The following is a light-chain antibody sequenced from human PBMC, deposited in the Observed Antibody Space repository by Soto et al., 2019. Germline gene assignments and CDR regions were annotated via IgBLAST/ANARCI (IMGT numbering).Light chain of an antibody. CDR1: SGDVGSYNL. CDR3: CSYAGSSTFLYV. V-gene: IGLV2-23*03. J-gene: IGLJ1*01. Sequence: QSVLTQPASVSGSPGQSITISCAGTSGDVGSYNLVSWYQQHPAKAPKLMIYEGSKRPSGVSNRFSGSKSGNTASLTISGLQAEDEADYYCCSYAGSSTFLYVVGTGTKVT. CDR2: EGS.